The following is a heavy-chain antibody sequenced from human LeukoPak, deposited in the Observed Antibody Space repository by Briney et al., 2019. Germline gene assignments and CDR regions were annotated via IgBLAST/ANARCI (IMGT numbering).Heavy chain of an antibody. CDR2: IIPILDTP. CDR3: ATEYGSSGTYFDY. V-gene: IGHV1-69*04. J-gene: IGHJ4*02. CDR1: GGTISTYG. D-gene: IGHD3-22*01. Sequence: GASVMVSCKASGGTISTYGFTWVRQAPGQGLEWMGRIIPILDTPNYAQKFQGRVTITADISSNTVYMELISLRSEDTAVYYCATEYGSSGTYFDYWGQGTLVTVSS.